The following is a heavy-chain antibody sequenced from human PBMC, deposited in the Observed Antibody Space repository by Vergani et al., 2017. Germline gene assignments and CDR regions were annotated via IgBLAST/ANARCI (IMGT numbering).Heavy chain of an antibody. CDR3: ARELSGYIFDY. D-gene: IGHD3-22*01. J-gene: IGHJ4*02. CDR1: GFTFSDYY. Sequence: VQLVESGGGLVKPGGSLRLSCAASGFTFSDYYMSWIRQAPGKGLEWVSAISGGGGSTYYADSVKGRFTISRDNSKNTLYLQMNSLRAEDTAVYYCARELSGYIFDYWGQGTLVTVSS. CDR2: ISGGGGST. V-gene: IGHV3-23*04.